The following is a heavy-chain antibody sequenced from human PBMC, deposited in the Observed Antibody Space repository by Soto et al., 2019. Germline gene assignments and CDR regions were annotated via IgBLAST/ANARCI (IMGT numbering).Heavy chain of an antibody. CDR3: AISWAGSFDS. J-gene: IGHJ4*02. D-gene: IGHD6-19*01. CDR1: GFTFSSDW. Sequence: EVQLVESGGGLVQPGGSLRLSCAAAGFTFSSDWMHWVRQAPGKGLVWVSRINSDGSITTYADSVKGRFTISRDNAKNTLVLKMNSLRAEDTAVYYCAISWAGSFDSWGQGTLVTVSS. V-gene: IGHV3-74*01. CDR2: INSDGSIT.